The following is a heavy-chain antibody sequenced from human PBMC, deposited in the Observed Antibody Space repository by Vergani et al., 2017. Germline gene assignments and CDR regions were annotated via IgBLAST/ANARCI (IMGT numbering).Heavy chain of an antibody. CDR1: GFTVSSNY. J-gene: IGHJ4*02. D-gene: IGHD6-13*01. V-gene: IGHV3-53*01. CDR3: ASGPYSSSWTGGY. Sequence: EVQLVESGGGLIQPGGSLRLSCEASGFTVSSNYMSWVRQAPGKGLEWVSVIYSGGSTYYADSVKGRFTISRDNSKNTLYLQMNSLRAEDTAVYYCASGPYSSSWTGGYWGQGTLVTVSS. CDR2: IYSGGST.